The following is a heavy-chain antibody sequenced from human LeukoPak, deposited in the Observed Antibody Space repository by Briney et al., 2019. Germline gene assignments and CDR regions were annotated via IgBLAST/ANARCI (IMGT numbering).Heavy chain of an antibody. D-gene: IGHD3-22*01. CDR3: AKDRPLYYYDSSGYPFDY. CDR2: ISGSGGST. Sequence: PGGSLRLSCAASGFTFSSYAMSWVRQAPGKWLEWVSAISGSGGSTYYADSVKGRFTISRANSKTTLYLQMNSLRAGDTAVYYCAKDRPLYYYDSSGYPFDYWGQGTLVTVSS. J-gene: IGHJ4*02. CDR1: GFTFSSYA. V-gene: IGHV3-23*01.